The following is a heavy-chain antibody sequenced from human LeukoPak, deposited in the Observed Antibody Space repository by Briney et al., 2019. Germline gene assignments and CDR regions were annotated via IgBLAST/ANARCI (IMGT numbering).Heavy chain of an antibody. Sequence: PGGSLRLSCAASGFTFRSYWMSWARQAPGKGLEWVANIKQDGSEKYYVDSVKGRFTISRDNAKNSLYLQMNSLRAEDTAVYYCARVSRYCSSTSCYSFDQWGQGTLVTVSS. CDR1: GFTFRSYW. CDR2: IKQDGSEK. D-gene: IGHD2-2*02. CDR3: ARVSRYCSSTSCYSFDQ. J-gene: IGHJ4*02. V-gene: IGHV3-7*01.